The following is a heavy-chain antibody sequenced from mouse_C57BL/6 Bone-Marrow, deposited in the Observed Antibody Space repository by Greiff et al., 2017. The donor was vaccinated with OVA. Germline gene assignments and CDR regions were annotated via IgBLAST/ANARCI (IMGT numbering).Heavy chain of an antibody. J-gene: IGHJ3*01. D-gene: IGHD1-1*01. CDR1: GYAFSSYW. V-gene: IGHV1-80*01. CDR3: ARRESYYYGSSYGGFAY. Sequence: VQLQQSGAELVKPGASVKISCKASGYAFSSYWMNWVKQRPGKGLEWIGQIYPGDGDTNYNGKFKGKATLTADKSSSTAYMQLSSLTSEDSAVYFCARRESYYYGSSYGGFAYWGQGTLVTVSA. CDR2: IYPGDGDT.